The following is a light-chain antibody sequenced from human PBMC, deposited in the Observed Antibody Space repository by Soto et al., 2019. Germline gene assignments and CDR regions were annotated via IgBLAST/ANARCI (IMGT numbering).Light chain of an antibody. J-gene: IGLJ1*01. CDR1: SSDVGGYNY. CDR2: EVN. CDR3: CSYTGSSNYV. Sequence: QSVLTQPASVSGSPGQSITISCTGTSSDVGGYNYVSWYQQHPGNAPRLMIYEVNNRPSGVPNRFSGSKSGNTASLTISGLQAEDEADYYCCSYTGSSNYVFGTGTKVTVL. V-gene: IGLV2-14*01.